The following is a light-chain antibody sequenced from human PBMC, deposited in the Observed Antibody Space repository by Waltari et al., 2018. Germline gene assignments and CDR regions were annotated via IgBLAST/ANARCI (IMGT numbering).Light chain of an antibody. Sequence: EVLMTQSPATLSVSPGERVTLSCRASQNIHDTLAWYQQKPGQAPRLLIYGASTRATDIPARFRGSGSGTEFTLTINSLQSEDLGIYYCQQYNKWPPLTFGGGTKVEIK. CDR3: QQYNKWPPLT. CDR2: GAS. J-gene: IGKJ4*01. V-gene: IGKV3-15*01. CDR1: QNIHDT.